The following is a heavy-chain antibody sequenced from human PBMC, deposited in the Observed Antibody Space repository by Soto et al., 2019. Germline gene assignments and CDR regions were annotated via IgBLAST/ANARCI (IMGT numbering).Heavy chain of an antibody. CDR2: MSPKTANT. D-gene: IGHD7-27*01. CDR3: TGGPPNWGFDS. J-gene: IGHJ5*01. Sequence: GASVKVSCKASGYTFTSYYMHWVRQAPGQGLEWMGWMSPKTANTGYAQKFQGRVTMTRSTSISTAYMELSSLTSEDTAVYYCTGGPPNWGFDSWGQGTPVTVSS. CDR1: GYTFTSYY. V-gene: IGHV1-8*02.